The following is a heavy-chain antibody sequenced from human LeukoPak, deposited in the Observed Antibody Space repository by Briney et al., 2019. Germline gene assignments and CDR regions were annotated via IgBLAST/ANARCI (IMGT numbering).Heavy chain of an antibody. CDR3: ARDSRGVVVTDNH. D-gene: IGHD2-21*02. J-gene: IGHJ5*02. Sequence: GGSLRLSCAASGFTFSSYSMTWVRQAPGKGLEWVSSISSSSSYIYYADSVKGRFTISRDNAKNSLYLQMNSLRAEDTAVYYCARDSRGVVVTDNHWGQGTLVTVSS. CDR1: GFTFSSYS. CDR2: ISSSSSYI. V-gene: IGHV3-21*01.